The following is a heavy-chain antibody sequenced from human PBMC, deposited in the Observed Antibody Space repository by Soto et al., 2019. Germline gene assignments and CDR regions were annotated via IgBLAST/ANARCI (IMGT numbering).Heavy chain of an antibody. D-gene: IGHD2-15*01. Sequence: SVKVSCKASGGTFSSYTISWVRQAPGQGLEWMGRIIPILGIANYAQKFQGRVTITADKSTSTAYMELSSLRSEDTAVYYCARSISCSGGSCYSVIDYWGQGTLVTVSS. CDR2: IIPILGIA. CDR1: GGTFSSYT. J-gene: IGHJ4*02. CDR3: ARSISCSGGSCYSVIDY. V-gene: IGHV1-69*02.